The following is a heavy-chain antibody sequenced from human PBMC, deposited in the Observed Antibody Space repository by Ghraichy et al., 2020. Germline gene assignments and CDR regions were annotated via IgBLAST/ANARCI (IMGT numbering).Heavy chain of an antibody. CDR3: AKGGGSGWYVVDYYYYMDV. CDR2: ISGSGGST. CDR1: GFTFSSYA. D-gene: IGHD6-19*01. Sequence: GGSLRLSCAASGFTFSSYAMSWVRQAPGKGLEWVSAISGSGGSTYYADSVKGRFTISRDNSKNTLYLQMNSLRAEDTAVYYCAKGGGSGWYVVDYYYYMDVWGKGTTVTVSS. V-gene: IGHV3-23*01. J-gene: IGHJ6*03.